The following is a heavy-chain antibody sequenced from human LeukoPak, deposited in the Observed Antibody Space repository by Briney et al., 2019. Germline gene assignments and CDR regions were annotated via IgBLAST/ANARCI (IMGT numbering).Heavy chain of an antibody. CDR2: INHSGST. J-gene: IGHJ4*02. Sequence: SETLSLTCAVYGGSFSGYYWSWIRQPPGKGLEWIGEINHSGSTNYNPSLKSRVTISVDTSKNQFSLKLSSVTAADTAVYYCARVRNRWYYYDSSGYYYNYWGQGTLVTVSS. D-gene: IGHD3-22*01. V-gene: IGHV4-34*01. CDR1: GGSFSGYY. CDR3: ARVRNRWYYYDSSGYYYNY.